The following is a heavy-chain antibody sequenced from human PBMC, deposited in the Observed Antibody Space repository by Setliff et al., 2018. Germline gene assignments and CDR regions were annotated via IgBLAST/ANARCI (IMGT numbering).Heavy chain of an antibody. CDR3: ARDADYYDSAENPIVDY. D-gene: IGHD3-22*01. Sequence: GASVKVSCKASGDTLTTYAIHWVRQAPGQGLEWMGMIIPIFGSPHYAQRFQDRVIITADVSTSTAYMELRSLRSDDTAVYYCARDADYYDSAENPIVDYWGQGTLVTVSS. CDR1: GDTLTTYA. CDR2: IIPIFGSP. J-gene: IGHJ4*02. V-gene: IGHV1-69*13.